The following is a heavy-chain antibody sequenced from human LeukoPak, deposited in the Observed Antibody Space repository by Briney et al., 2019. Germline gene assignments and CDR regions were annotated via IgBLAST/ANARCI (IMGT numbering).Heavy chain of an antibody. D-gene: IGHD7-27*01. CDR1: GGSFSGYY. Sequence: SETLSLTCAVYGGSFSGYYWSWIRQPPGKGLEWIGEINHSGSTSYNPSLKSRVTISVDTSKNQFSLKLSSVTAADTAVYYCASTPILGRYYYYGMDVWGQGTTVTVSS. CDR2: INHSGST. CDR3: ASTPILGRYYYYGMDV. V-gene: IGHV4-34*01. J-gene: IGHJ6*02.